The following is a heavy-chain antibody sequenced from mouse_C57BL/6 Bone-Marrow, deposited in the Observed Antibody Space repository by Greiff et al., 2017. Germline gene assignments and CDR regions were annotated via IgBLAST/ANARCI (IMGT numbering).Heavy chain of an antibody. CDR3: ARRPNYYAMDY. CDR2: IYPGSGST. Sequence: QVQLKQPGAELVKPVASVKMSCKASGYTFTSYWITWVKQRPGQGLEWIGDIYPGSGSTNYNEKFKSKATLTVDTSSSTAYMQLSSLTSEDSAVYYCARRPNYYAMDYWGQGTSVTVSS. CDR1: GYTFTSYW. V-gene: IGHV1-55*01. J-gene: IGHJ4*01.